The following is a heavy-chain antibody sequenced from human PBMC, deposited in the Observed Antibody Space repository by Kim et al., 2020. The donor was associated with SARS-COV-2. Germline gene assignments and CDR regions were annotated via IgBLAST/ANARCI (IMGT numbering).Heavy chain of an antibody. D-gene: IGHD2-15*01. Sequence: GGSLRLSCAASGFIFSRYWMSWVRQAPGNGLEWVAHMNEDGSEKYYVDSVKGRFTISRDNAKNSVYLQMNSLRVEDTAVYYCSGGTNHWGQGTLLTVSS. CDR2: MNEDGSEK. CDR1: GFIFSRYW. J-gene: IGHJ5*02. V-gene: IGHV3-7*01. CDR3: SGGTNH.